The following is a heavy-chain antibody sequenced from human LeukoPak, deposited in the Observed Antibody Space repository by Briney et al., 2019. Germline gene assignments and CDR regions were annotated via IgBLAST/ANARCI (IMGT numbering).Heavy chain of an antibody. CDR3: ARDSYYHGSGSPLWGWFDP. Sequence: SETLSLTCTVSGGSISSYYWSWIRQPAGKGLEWIGRIYTSGSTNYNPSLKSRVTMSVDTSKNQFSLKLSSVTAADTAVYYCARDSYYHGSGSPLWGWFDPWGQGTLVTVSS. CDR1: GGSISSYY. V-gene: IGHV4-4*07. D-gene: IGHD3-10*01. CDR2: IYTSGST. J-gene: IGHJ5*02.